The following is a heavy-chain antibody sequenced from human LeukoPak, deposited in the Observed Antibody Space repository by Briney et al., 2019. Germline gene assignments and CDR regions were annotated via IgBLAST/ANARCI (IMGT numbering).Heavy chain of an antibody. D-gene: IGHD6-19*01. CDR2: IGGSGGST. CDR3: ARLYSSGWYGY. CDR1: GFTFSTYA. V-gene: IGHV3-23*01. J-gene: IGHJ4*02. Sequence: PGGSLRLSCVASGFTFSTYAMSWVRQAPGKGLEWVSVIGGSGGSTYYADSVKGRFTISRENSKNTLYLQMNSLRAEDTAVYYCARLYSSGWYGYWGQGTLVTVSS.